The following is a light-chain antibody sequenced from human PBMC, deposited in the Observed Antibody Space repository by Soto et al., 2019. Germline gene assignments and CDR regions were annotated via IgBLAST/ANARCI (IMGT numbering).Light chain of an antibody. J-gene: IGLJ2*01. Sequence: QSVLTQPPSVSGAPGQRVTISCTGSSSNIGAGYDVHWYQQLPGTAPKFLNYGNNNRPSGVPDRFSGSKSGTSASLAITGLQAEDEADYYCQSYDTSLSGSQVVFGGGTKLTVL. CDR2: GNN. CDR3: QSYDTSLSGSQVV. CDR1: SSNIGAGYD. V-gene: IGLV1-40*01.